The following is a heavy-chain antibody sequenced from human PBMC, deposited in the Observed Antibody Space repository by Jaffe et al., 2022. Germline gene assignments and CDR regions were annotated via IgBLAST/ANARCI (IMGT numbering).Heavy chain of an antibody. J-gene: IGHJ3*02. D-gene: IGHD2-15*01. Sequence: EVQLVESGGGLVQPGRSLRLSCAASGFTFDDYAMHWVRQAPGKGLEWVSGISWNSGSIGYADSVKGRFTISRDNAKNSLYLQMNSLRAEDTALYYCARNPDPVTGYDAFDIWGQGTMVTVSS. CDR3: ARNPDPVTGYDAFDI. V-gene: IGHV3-9*01. CDR2: ISWNSGSI. CDR1: GFTFDDYA.